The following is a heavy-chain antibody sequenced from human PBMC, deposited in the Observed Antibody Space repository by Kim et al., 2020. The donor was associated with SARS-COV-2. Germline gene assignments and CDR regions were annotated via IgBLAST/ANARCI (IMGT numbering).Heavy chain of an antibody. CDR3: ASHHYCSSTSCPDY. CDR2: INPNSGGT. V-gene: IGHV1-2*02. Sequence: ASVKVSCKASGYTFTGYYMHWVRQAPGQGLEWMGGINPNSGGTNYAQQFQGRVTITRDTSISTAYMELSRLRSDDTAVYYCASHHYCSSTSCPDYWGQGTLVTVSS. CDR1: GYTFTGYY. D-gene: IGHD2-2*01. J-gene: IGHJ4*02.